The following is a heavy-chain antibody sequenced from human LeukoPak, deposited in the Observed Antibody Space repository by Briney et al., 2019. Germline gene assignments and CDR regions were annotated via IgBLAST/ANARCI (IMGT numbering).Heavy chain of an antibody. J-gene: IGHJ6*02. CDR2: INPNSGGT. D-gene: IGHD3-10*01. CDR1: RYTFTGYY. CDR3: ARAPGVLWFGEPTYYGMDV. V-gene: IGHV1-2*02. Sequence: ASVKVSCKASRYTFTGYYMHWVRQAPGQGLEWMGWINPNSGGTHYAQKFQGRVTMTRDTSISTAYMELSRLRSDDTAVYYCARAPGVLWFGEPTYYGMDVWGQGTTVTVSS.